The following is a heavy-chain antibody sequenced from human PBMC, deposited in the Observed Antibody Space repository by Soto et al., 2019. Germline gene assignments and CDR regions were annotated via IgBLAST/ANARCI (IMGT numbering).Heavy chain of an antibody. CDR1: GFTFSSYE. D-gene: IGHD5-12*01. V-gene: IGHV3-48*03. CDR2: ISSSGSTI. J-gene: IGHJ4*02. CDR3: ARDRGYDYYFDY. Sequence: GGSLRLSCAASGFTFSSYEMNWVRQAPGKGLEWVSYISSSGSTIYYADSVKGRFTISRDNAKNSLYLQMNSLRAEDTAVYYCARDRGYDYYFDYWGQGTLVTVSS.